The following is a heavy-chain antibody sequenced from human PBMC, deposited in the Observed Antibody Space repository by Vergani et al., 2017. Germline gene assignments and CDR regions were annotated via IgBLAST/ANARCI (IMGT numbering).Heavy chain of an antibody. J-gene: IGHJ5*02. Sequence: QVQLQESGPGLVKPSETLSLTCTVSGGSISSHYWSWIRQPPGKGLEWIGYIYYSGSTNYNPSLKSRVTRSVDTSKNQFSLKLSSVTAADTAVYYCARCIAAAGTGRWFDPWGQGTLVTVSS. CDR2: IYYSGST. CDR1: GGSISSHY. V-gene: IGHV4-59*11. D-gene: IGHD6-13*01. CDR3: ARCIAAAGTGRWFDP.